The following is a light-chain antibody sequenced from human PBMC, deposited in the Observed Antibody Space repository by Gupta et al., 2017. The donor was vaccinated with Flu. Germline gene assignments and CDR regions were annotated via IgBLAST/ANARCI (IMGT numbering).Light chain of an antibody. J-gene: IGKJ4*01. CDR2: GAS. V-gene: IGKV1-39*01. Sequence: RVTITCRASQNIDTSLKWYRQKAGRAPQLLIYGASSLQTGVPSRFSGSGFGTDFTLSINTLQPEDFATYYCQQSYSPPPRLTFGGGTKVEL. CDR1: QNIDTS. CDR3: QQSYSPPPRLT.